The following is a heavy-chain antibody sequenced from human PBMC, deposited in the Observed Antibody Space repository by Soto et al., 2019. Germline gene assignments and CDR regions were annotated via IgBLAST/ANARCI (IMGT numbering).Heavy chain of an antibody. CDR2: ISYDGSNK. V-gene: IGHV3-30*18. Sequence: QVQLVESGGGVVQPGRSLRLSCAASGFTFSSYGMHWVRQAPGKGLEWVAVISYDGSNKYYADSVKGRFTISRDNSKNTLYLQMNSLRAEDTAVYYCAKGGSSWKYVGGIDYWGQGTLVTVSS. D-gene: IGHD6-13*01. CDR3: AKGGSSWKYVGGIDY. J-gene: IGHJ4*02. CDR1: GFTFSSYG.